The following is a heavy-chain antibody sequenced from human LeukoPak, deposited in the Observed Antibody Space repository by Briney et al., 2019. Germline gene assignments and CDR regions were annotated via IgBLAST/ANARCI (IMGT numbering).Heavy chain of an antibody. V-gene: IGHV4-39*07. Sequence: SETLSLTCTVSGGSISSSSYYWGWIRQPPGKGLEWIGSIYYSGSTYYNPSLKSRVTISVDTSKNQFSLKLSSVTAADTAVYYCAREYSSSPGSFDYWGQGTLVTVSS. D-gene: IGHD6-13*01. CDR3: AREYSSSPGSFDY. CDR2: IYYSGST. CDR1: GGSISSSSYY. J-gene: IGHJ4*02.